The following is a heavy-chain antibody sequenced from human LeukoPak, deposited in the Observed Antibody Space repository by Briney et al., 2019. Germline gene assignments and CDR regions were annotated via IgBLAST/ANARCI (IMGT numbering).Heavy chain of an antibody. D-gene: IGHD2/OR15-2a*01. V-gene: IGHV4-34*01. CDR3: ARDQGNRFDY. CDR2: INHSGST. Sequence: PSETLSLTCAVYGGSFSSYYWSWIRQPPGQGLEWIGEINHSGSTNYNPSLESRVTISVDTSKNQFSLKLSSVTAADTAVYYCARDQGNRFDYWGQGTLVTVSS. J-gene: IGHJ4*02. CDR1: GGSFSSYY.